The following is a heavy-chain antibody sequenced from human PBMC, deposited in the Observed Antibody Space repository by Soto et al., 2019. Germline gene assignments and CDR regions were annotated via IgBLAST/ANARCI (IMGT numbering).Heavy chain of an antibody. CDR2: ISAYNGST. V-gene: IGHV1-18*01. Sequence: ASVKVSCKASGYTFTNFGISWVRQAPGQGLEWMGWISAYNGSTSYAQKFQGRVTMTRDTSTDTVYMELSSLRSEDTAVYYCARGGRDGYNFNYWGQGTLVTVSS. J-gene: IGHJ4*02. CDR3: ARGGRDGYNFNY. D-gene: IGHD5-12*01. CDR1: GYTFTNFG.